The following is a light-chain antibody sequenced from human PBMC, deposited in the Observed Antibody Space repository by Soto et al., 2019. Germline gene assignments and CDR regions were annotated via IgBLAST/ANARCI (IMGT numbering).Light chain of an antibody. V-gene: IGKV1-9*01. CDR2: SVS. CDR3: QHLNSYPIT. Sequence: DIQLTQSPSFLSASVGARVTITCRASQGIRSYLVWYQQKAGKAPKVLIHSVSTLQSGVPSRFSGSGSGTEFTLTISSLQPEDFSSYYCQHLNSYPITCGQGTLLEIK. J-gene: IGKJ5*01. CDR1: QGIRSY.